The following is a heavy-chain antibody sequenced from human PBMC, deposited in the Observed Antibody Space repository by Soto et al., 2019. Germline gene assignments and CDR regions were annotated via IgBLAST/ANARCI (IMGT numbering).Heavy chain of an antibody. V-gene: IGHV3-33*01. Sequence: QVQLVESGGGVVQPGRSLRLSCTASGFSFSASVMHWVRQAPGKGLEWVAVIWYDGTNENYADSVKGRFTISRDNSKNPLFLQMNSLRADDTAVYYCARENGYYSHDYWGQGTLVTVSS. J-gene: IGHJ4*02. CDR3: ARENGYYSHDY. CDR1: GFSFSASV. CDR2: IWYDGTNE. D-gene: IGHD4-17*01.